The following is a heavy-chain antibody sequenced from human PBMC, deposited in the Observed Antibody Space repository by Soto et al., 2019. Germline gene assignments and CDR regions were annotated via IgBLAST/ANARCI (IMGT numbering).Heavy chain of an antibody. CDR1: GGSISSGDYY. Sequence: TLSLTCTVSGGSISSGDYYWIWIRQVPGKGLEWIGYIYYSGSSYYNPSLKSRVIISVDTSKNQFSLKLSSVTAADTAVYYCARGSGWFDPWGQGTLVTVSS. V-gene: IGHV4-30-4*01. J-gene: IGHJ5*02. CDR3: ARGSGWFDP. CDR2: IYYSGSS.